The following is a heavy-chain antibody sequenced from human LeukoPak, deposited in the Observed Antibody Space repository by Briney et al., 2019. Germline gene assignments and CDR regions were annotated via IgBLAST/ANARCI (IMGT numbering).Heavy chain of an antibody. CDR1: GFTVSSNY. V-gene: IGHV3-53*01. D-gene: IGHD4-17*01. Sequence: GGSLRLSCAASGFTVSSNYKSWVRQAPGKGLEWVSVIYSGGSTYYADSVKGRFTISRDNSKNTLYLQMNSLRAEDTAVYYCAATYGDYVSDAFDIWGQGTMVTDSS. CDR2: IYSGGST. J-gene: IGHJ3*02. CDR3: AATYGDYVSDAFDI.